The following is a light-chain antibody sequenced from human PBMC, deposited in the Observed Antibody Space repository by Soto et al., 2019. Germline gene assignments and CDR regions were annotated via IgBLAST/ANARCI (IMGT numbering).Light chain of an antibody. Sequence: EIVMTQSPATLSVSPGERAPLSCRASQSVSSNLAWYQQKPGQAPRIIIFGASGRATGIPDRFSGSGSGTDFTLTISRLEPEDFAVYYCQQYGSSPRTFGQGTKVDIK. V-gene: IGKV3-20*01. CDR2: GAS. CDR1: QSVSSN. J-gene: IGKJ1*01. CDR3: QQYGSSPRT.